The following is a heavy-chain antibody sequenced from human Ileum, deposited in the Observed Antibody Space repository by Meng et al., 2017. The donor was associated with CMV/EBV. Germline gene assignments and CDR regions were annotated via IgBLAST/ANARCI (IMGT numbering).Heavy chain of an antibody. V-gene: IGHV3-23*01. CDR1: GFTFSTYA. CDR3: ARTTPLGAFDV. CDR2: ISGSGTVA. D-gene: IGHD7-27*01. J-gene: IGHJ3*01. Sequence: GESLKISCAGSGFTFSTYAMSWVRQAPGKGLEWVSGISGSGTVAYSAVSVKGRFTLSRDNSKNTLYLQMNSLKVEDTAIYYCARTTPLGAFDVWGLGTVVTV.